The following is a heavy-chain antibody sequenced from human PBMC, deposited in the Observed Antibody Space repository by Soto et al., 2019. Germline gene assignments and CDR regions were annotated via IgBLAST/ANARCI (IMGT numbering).Heavy chain of an antibody. J-gene: IGHJ3*02. V-gene: IGHV3-11*05. D-gene: IGHD3-9*01. Sequence: QVQLVESGGGLAKPGGSLRLSCAASGFTFSDYYMSWIRQAPGTGLEWVSYISSSSSSSYTNYADSVKGRFTISRDNAKNSVYLPMNSPRAEDTAVYYCARDADILACSDAFDIWGQGTMVTVSS. CDR3: ARDADILACSDAFDI. CDR1: GFTFSDYY. CDR2: ISSSSSSSYT.